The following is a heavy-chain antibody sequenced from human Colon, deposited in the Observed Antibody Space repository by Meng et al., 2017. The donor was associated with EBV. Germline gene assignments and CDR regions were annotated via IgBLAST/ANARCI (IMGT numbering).Heavy chain of an antibody. J-gene: IGHJ5*02. CDR1: VSYLSNTPYY. CDR3: ARHGFGDYQTWFGP. V-gene: IGHV4-39*01. D-gene: IGHD4-17*01. Sequence: GSRLVKPSDTLPLTFTGSVSYLSNTPYYSASVRLPPQTGLEWIGSIYYSGTTYYSPSLNSRASISVDTSKNQFSLELTSVSAADTAFYYCARHGFGDYQTWFGPWGPGTLVTVSS. CDR2: IYYSGTT.